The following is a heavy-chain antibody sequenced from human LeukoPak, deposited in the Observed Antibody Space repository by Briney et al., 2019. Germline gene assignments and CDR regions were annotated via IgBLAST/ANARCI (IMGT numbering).Heavy chain of an antibody. CDR3: ARGGSLPPGGSRLNAYYMDV. CDR1: GFTFSSYG. J-gene: IGHJ6*03. D-gene: IGHD1-26*01. Sequence: PGGSLRLSCAASGFTFSSYGMHWVRQAPGKGLEWVSSISSSSSYIYYADSVKGRFTISRDNAKNSLYLQMNSLRAEDTAVYYCARGGSLPPGGSRLNAYYMDVWGKGTTVTVSS. V-gene: IGHV3-21*01. CDR2: ISSSSSYI.